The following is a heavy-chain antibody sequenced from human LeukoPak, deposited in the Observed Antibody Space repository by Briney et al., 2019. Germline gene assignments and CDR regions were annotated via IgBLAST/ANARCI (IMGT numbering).Heavy chain of an antibody. J-gene: IGHJ4*02. V-gene: IGHV1-18*01. D-gene: IGHD5-18*01. CDR3: ARDRNVDTAMVTADY. Sequence: ASVKVSCKASGDTFTSYGISWVRQAPGQGLEWMGWISAYNGNTNYAQKLQGRVTMTTDTSTSTAYMELRSLRSDDTAVYYCARDRNVDTAMVTADYWGQGTLVTVSS. CDR1: GDTFTSYG. CDR2: ISAYNGNT.